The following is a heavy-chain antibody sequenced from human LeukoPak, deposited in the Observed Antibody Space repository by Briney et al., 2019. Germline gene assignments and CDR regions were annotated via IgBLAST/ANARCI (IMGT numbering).Heavy chain of an antibody. CDR1: GFTFSDYY. Sequence: GGSLRLSCAASGFTFSDYYMSWIRQAPGKGLEWVSYISSSGSTIYYADSVKGRFTISRDNAKNSLYLQTNSLRAEDTAVYYCARDGPLRYFDWLLGEGYFDYWGQGTLVTVSS. CDR3: ARDGPLRYFDWLLGEGYFDY. D-gene: IGHD3-9*01. CDR2: ISSSGSTI. V-gene: IGHV3-11*01. J-gene: IGHJ4*02.